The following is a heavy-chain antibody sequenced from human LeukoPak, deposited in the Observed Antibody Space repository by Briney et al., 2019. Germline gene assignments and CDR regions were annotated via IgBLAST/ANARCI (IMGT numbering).Heavy chain of an antibody. V-gene: IGHV4-39*01. CDR3: ARHHRVDYYDSSGYFDY. J-gene: IGHJ4*02. CDR2: IYYSGST. CDR1: GGSISSSSYY. D-gene: IGHD3-22*01. Sequence: SETLSLTCTVSGGSISSSSYYWGWIRQPPGKGLEWIGSIYYSGSTYYNPSLKSRVTISVDTSKNQFSLKLSSVTAADTAVYYCARHHRVDYYDSSGYFDYWGQGTLVTVSS.